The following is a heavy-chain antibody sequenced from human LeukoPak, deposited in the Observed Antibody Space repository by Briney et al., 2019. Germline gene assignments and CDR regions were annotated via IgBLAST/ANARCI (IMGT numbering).Heavy chain of an antibody. Sequence: GGSLRLSCAASGFTFSSYWMSWVRQAPGKGLEWVANIKQDGSEKYYVDSVKGRFTISRDNAKNSLYLQMNSLRAEDTAVYYCARDLNAYSYGYRSPFSNYYGMDVWGQGTTVTVSS. CDR2: IKQDGSEK. V-gene: IGHV3-7*01. D-gene: IGHD5-18*01. J-gene: IGHJ6*02. CDR3: ARDLNAYSYGYRSPFSNYYGMDV. CDR1: GFTFSSYW.